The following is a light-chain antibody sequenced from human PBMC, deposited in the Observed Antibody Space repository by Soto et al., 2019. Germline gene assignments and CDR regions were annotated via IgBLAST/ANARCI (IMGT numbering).Light chain of an antibody. J-gene: IGKJ4*01. Sequence: EIVLTQSPATLSLSPGERATLSCRASQTFGDSLAWYQHRPGQAPRLLIYDASNTAPGIPDRFSGSGSGTDFTLTISSLEPGDFAVYYCQQRSNWPLTFGGGTKVEIK. CDR2: DAS. V-gene: IGKV3-11*01. CDR3: QQRSNWPLT. CDR1: QTFGDS.